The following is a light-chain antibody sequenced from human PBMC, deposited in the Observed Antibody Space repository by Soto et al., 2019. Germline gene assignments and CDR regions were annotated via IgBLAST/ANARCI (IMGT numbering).Light chain of an antibody. CDR1: SSDVGGYNY. V-gene: IGLV2-8*01. Sequence: QSALTQPPSASGSPGQSVTISCTGTSSDVGGYNYVSWYQQHPGKAPKVMIYEVSKWPSGVPDRFSGSKSGNTASLTVSGLQAEDAADYYCASFAGSISLFGGGTKLTVL. J-gene: IGLJ2*01. CDR3: ASFAGSISL. CDR2: EVS.